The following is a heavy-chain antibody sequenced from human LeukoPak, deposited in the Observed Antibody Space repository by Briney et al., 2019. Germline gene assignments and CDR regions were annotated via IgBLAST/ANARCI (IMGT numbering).Heavy chain of an antibody. D-gene: IGHD3-10*01. CDR3: ARDPVLLWFGELIPLDY. J-gene: IGHJ4*02. CDR2: ISAYNGNT. CDR1: GYTFTSYG. V-gene: IGHV1-18*01. Sequence: GASVKVSCKASGYTFTSYGISWVRQAPGQGLEWMGWISAYNGNTNYAQKLQGRVTMTTDTSTSTAYMELRSLRSDDTAVYYCARDPVLLWFGELIPLDYWGRGTLVTVSS.